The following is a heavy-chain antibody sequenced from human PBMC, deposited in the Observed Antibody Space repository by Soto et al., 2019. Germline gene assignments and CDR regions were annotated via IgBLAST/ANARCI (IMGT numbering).Heavy chain of an antibody. Sequence: ESGGGLVQPGRSLRLSCAASGFTFDDYAMHWVRQAPGKGLEWVSGISWNSGSIGYADSVKGRFTISRDNAKNSLYLQMNSLRAEDTALYYCAKDLSSSWYRGVGWFDPWGQGTLVTVSS. CDR3: AKDLSSSWYRGVGWFDP. CDR2: ISWNSGSI. CDR1: GFTFDDYA. V-gene: IGHV3-9*01. D-gene: IGHD6-13*01. J-gene: IGHJ5*02.